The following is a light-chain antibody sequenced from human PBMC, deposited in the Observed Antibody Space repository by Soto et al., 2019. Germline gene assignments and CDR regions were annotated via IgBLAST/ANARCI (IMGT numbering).Light chain of an antibody. Sequence: QSVLTQPASVSGSPGQSITISCTGTSSDVGSYNLVSWYQHHPGKVPKLMIYEVSKRPSGVSDRFSGSKSGNTASLTIFGLQAEDEADYYCCSYAGSTTHVFGTGTKLTVL. V-gene: IGLV2-23*02. CDR3: CSYAGSTTHV. CDR1: SSDVGSYNL. CDR2: EVS. J-gene: IGLJ1*01.